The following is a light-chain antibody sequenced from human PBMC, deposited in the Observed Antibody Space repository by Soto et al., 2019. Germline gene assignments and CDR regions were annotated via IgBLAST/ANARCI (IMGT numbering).Light chain of an antibody. J-gene: IGLJ1*01. Sequence: QSVLTQPASVSGSPGQSITISCTGTSSDVGGYNYVSWYQQHPGKAPKLMIYDVSNRPSGVSNRFSGSKSGNTASLTISGLQAEYEADYYCSSYTSSSTYVFRPGTKVTVL. CDR2: DVS. CDR3: SSYTSSSTYV. V-gene: IGLV2-14*01. CDR1: SSDVGGYNY.